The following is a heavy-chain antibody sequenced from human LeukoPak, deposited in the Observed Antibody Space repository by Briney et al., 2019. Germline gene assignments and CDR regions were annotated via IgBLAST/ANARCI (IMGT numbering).Heavy chain of an antibody. J-gene: IGHJ3*02. CDR1: GGTFKSYA. V-gene: IGHV1-69*06. D-gene: IGHD3/OR15-3a*01. CDR2: IIPMFGTA. CDR3: ARGLDPFAHNPFDI. Sequence: LVNVSCKASGGTFKSYAITWVRQAPGQGLEWMGQIIPMFGTAEYAQRFQGRVTIVADKSTTTVHMELSSLRSEDTAVYYCARGLDPFAHNPFDIWGQGTMVTVSS.